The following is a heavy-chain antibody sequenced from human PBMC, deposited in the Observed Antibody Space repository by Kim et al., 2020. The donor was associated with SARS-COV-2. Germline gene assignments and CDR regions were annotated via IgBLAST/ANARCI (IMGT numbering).Heavy chain of an antibody. Sequence: SETLSLTCTVSGASIISNTYYWGWIRQPPEKGLECIGLIFHSGTAYYNPSLESRVTMSVDASKSQFSLLLDSVTAADTAVYYCARVEPGSYDVWGQGATVTVSS. CDR2: IFHSGTA. CDR1: GASIISNTYY. J-gene: IGHJ6*02. V-gene: IGHV4-39*01. CDR3: ARVEPGSYDV.